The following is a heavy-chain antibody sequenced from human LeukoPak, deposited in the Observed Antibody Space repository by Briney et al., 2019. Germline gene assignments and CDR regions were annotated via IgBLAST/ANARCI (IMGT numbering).Heavy chain of an antibody. CDR2: IYPGDPAT. CDR1: GYSFTSYW. CDR3: ARQSPLDGSGSCYQDHYYYGMDV. V-gene: IGHV5-51*01. J-gene: IGHJ6*02. Sequence: GEPLKISCKPPGYSFTSYWIGWARRMPGKGLEGMGIIYPGDPATRNSPSFHGQVTISADKSISTAYLQWSSLKASDPAMYYCARQSPLDGSGSCYQDHYYYGMDVWGQGTTVTVSS. D-gene: IGHD3-10*01.